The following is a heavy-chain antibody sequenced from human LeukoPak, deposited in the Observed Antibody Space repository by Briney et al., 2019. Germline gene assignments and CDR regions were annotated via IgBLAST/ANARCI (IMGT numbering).Heavy chain of an antibody. J-gene: IGHJ4*02. Sequence: GGSLRLSCAASGFTFSNYWFHWVRQAPGKGLVWVARINTDGSTTNYADSVKGRFTISRDNAKNTLYLQMNSLRAKDTAVYHCANDMTGPVDSWGQGTLVTVSS. CDR1: GFTFSNYW. CDR2: INTDGSTT. D-gene: IGHD3-9*01. CDR3: ANDMTGPVDS. V-gene: IGHV3-74*01.